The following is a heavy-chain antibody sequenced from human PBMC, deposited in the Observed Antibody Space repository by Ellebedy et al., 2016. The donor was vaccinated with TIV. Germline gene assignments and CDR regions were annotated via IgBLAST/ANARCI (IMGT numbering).Heavy chain of an antibody. CDR2: INPTSGDS. V-gene: IGHV1-46*01. CDR3: ARGDNYYYDSSGYYYSH. J-gene: IGHJ4*02. Sequence: ASVKVSCKVSGYIFTRYYLYWVRQAPGQGLDWMGIINPTSGDSNYAQKFQGRVTMTRDTSTSTVYMELSSLRSEDTAVYYCARGDNYYYDSSGYYYSHWGQGTLVTVSS. CDR1: GYIFTRYY. D-gene: IGHD3-22*01.